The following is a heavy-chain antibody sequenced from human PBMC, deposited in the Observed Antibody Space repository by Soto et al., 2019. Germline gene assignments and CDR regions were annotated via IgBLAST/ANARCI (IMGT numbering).Heavy chain of an antibody. CDR3: ARWPDGYYYYGMDV. V-gene: IGHV1-8*01. Sequence: QVQLVQSGAEVKKPGASVKVSCKASGYTFTSYDINWVRQATGQGLEWMGWMNPNSGNTGYAQKFQGRVTTTSNTSISTAYMELSSLRSEDTAVYYCARWPDGYYYYGMDVWGQGTTVTVSS. CDR2: MNPNSGNT. J-gene: IGHJ6*02. CDR1: GYTFTSYD.